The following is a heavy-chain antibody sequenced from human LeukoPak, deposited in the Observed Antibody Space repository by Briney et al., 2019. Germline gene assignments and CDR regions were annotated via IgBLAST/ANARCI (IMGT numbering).Heavy chain of an antibody. CDR3: ARDLDSSVLDAFDI. V-gene: IGHV3-48*03. CDR1: GFTFSSYE. Sequence: GGSLLLSCAASGFTFSSYEMNWVRQPPGKGLEWVSYITSSGSTMYYADSVKGRFTISRDNAKSSLYLQMNSLRAEDTAVYYCARDLDSSVLDAFDIWGQGTMVTVSS. CDR2: ITSSGSTM. J-gene: IGHJ3*02. D-gene: IGHD3-22*01.